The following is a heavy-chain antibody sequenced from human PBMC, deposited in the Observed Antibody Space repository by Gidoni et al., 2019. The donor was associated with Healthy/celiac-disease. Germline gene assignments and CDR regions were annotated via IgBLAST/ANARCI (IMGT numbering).Heavy chain of an antibody. CDR3: ARDAPSTRPLYYGMDV. J-gene: IGHJ6*02. D-gene: IGHD6-6*01. Sequence: EVQLVESGGGLVKPGGSLRLSCAASGFTFSSYSMNWVRQAPGKGLEWVSSISSSSSYIYYADSVKGRFTISRDNAKNSLYLQMNSLRAEDTAVYYCARDAPSTRPLYYGMDVWGQGTTVTVSS. V-gene: IGHV3-21*01. CDR2: ISSSSSYI. CDR1: GFTFSSYS.